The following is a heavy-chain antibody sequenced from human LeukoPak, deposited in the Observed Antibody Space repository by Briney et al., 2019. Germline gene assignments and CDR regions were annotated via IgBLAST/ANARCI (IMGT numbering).Heavy chain of an antibody. D-gene: IGHD2-8*01. Sequence: GGSLRLSCAASGFTFSDYYMSWIRQAPGKGLEWVSYISSSGSTIYYADSVKGRFTISRDNAKNSLYLQMNSLRAEDTAVYYCARETSEVLMVYAEPYYYYYMDVWGKGTTVTVSS. CDR1: GFTFSDYY. CDR3: ARETSEVLMVYAEPYYYYYMDV. V-gene: IGHV3-11*01. J-gene: IGHJ6*03. CDR2: ISSSGSTI.